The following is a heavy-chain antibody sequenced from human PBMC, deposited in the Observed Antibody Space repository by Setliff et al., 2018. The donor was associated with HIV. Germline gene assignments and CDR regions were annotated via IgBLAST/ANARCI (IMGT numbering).Heavy chain of an antibody. CDR2: ISGSGGST. CDR3: ARDYLYYNLYNGSPVYGMDV. CDR1: GFTFSDYA. J-gene: IGHJ6*02. Sequence: QSGGSLRLSCAASGFTFSDYAMSWVRQAPGKGLEWVSVISGSGGSTYYADSVKGRFTISRDNSKNSLYLQMNSLRVEDTAVYYCARDYLYYNLYNGSPVYGMDVWGQGTTVTVSS. D-gene: IGHD3-3*01. V-gene: IGHV3-23*01.